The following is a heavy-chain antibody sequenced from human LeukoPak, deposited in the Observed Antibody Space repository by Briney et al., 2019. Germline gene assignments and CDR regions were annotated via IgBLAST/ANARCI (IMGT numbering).Heavy chain of an antibody. CDR3: ARSYDSSGYYYDAFDI. Sequence: GGSLRLSCAASGFTFSSYGMHWVRQAPGKGLEWVAVIWYDGSNKYYADSVKGRFTISRDNSKNMLYLQMNSLRAEDTAVYYCARSYDSSGYYYDAFDIWGQGTMVTVSS. V-gene: IGHV3-33*01. J-gene: IGHJ3*02. CDR1: GFTFSSYG. CDR2: IWYDGSNK. D-gene: IGHD3-22*01.